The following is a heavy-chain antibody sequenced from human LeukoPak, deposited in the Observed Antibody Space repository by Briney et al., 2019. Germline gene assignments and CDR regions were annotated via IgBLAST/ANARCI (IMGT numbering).Heavy chain of an antibody. D-gene: IGHD6-19*01. CDR2: IVVGSGNT. CDR3: AADRIAVAGYWYFDL. V-gene: IGHV1-58*02. J-gene: IGHJ2*01. CDR1: GFAFSKSA. Sequence: SVKVSCKASGFAFSKSAMQWVRQARGQRLEWIGWIVVGSGNTNYAQKFQERVTITRDMSTSTAYMELSSLRSEDTAVYYCAADRIAVAGYWYFDLWGRGTLVTVSS.